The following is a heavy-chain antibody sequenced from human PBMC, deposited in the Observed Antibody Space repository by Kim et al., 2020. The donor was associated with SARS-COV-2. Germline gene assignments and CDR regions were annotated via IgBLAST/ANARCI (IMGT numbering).Heavy chain of an antibody. V-gene: IGHV4-30-2*01. Sequence: SETLSLTCAVSGGSISSGGYSWSWIRQPPGKGLEWIGYIYHSGSTYYNPSLKSRVTISVDRSKNQFSLKLSSVTAADTAVYYCARGDFHFDYWGQGTRV. CDR1: GGSISSGGYS. CDR2: IYHSGST. J-gene: IGHJ4*02. CDR3: ARGDFHFDY.